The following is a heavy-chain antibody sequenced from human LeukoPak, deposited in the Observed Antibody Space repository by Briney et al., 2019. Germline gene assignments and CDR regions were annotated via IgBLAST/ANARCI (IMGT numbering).Heavy chain of an antibody. Sequence: GRSLRLSCEASGFTLEDYGIHWVRQVPGKGLEWVSGVTWSSRSKKYADSVRGRFSISRDDANNSLFLQMNNLRPEDTALYYCAKDSEARSISWYSHFDLWGRGTLVTVSS. CDR1: GFTLEDYG. D-gene: IGHD6-13*01. J-gene: IGHJ2*01. CDR3: AKDSEARSISWYSHFDL. V-gene: IGHV3-9*01. CDR2: VTWSSRSK.